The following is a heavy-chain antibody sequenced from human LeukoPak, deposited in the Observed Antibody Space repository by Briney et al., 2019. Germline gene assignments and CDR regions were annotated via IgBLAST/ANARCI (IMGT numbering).Heavy chain of an antibody. D-gene: IGHD3-22*01. CDR1: GFTFDDYE. Sequence: GGSLRLSCAASGFTFDDYEMSWVRQAPGKGLEWVSGINWNGGSTGYADSVKGRFTISRDNAKNSLYLQMNSLRAEDTALYYCAREGVGYYGSSGPGDAFYIWGQGTMVTVSS. CDR3: AREGVGYYGSSGPGDAFYI. J-gene: IGHJ3*02. CDR2: INWNGGST. V-gene: IGHV3-20*04.